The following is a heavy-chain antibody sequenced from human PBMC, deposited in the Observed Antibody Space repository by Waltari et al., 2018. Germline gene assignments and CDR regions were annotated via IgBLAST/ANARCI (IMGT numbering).Heavy chain of an antibody. CDR1: GFTFDQYA. D-gene: IGHD6-19*01. CDR2: ISWNSGSV. Sequence: EVQLVESGGGSVQPGGSLRLSCAASGFTFDQYAMHWVRQVPGKGVDWVLGISWNSGSVDYADSVKGRFTISRDNAKNSVHLQMYNLRTEDTGLYYCAKDNEQWPHAFDHWGQGTPVTVSS. J-gene: IGHJ4*02. V-gene: IGHV3-9*01. CDR3: AKDNEQWPHAFDH.